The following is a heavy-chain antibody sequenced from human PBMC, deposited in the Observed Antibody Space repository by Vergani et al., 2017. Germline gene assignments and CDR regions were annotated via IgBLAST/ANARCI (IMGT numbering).Heavy chain of an antibody. CDR2: ISYDGSNK. CDR3: VKDGHKTNSFDY. V-gene: IGHV3-30*18. D-gene: IGHD4-11*01. Sequence: QVQLVESGGGVVQPGRSLRLSCAASGFTFSSYGMHWVRQAPGKGLEWVAVISYDGSNKYYADSVKGRFTISRDNSKNTLYLQMSSLRAEDTAVYYCVKDGHKTNSFDYWGQGTLVTVSS. J-gene: IGHJ4*02. CDR1: GFTFSSYG.